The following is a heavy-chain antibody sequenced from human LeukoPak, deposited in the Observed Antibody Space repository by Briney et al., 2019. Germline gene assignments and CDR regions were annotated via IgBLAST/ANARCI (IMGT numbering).Heavy chain of an antibody. CDR1: GYTFTINY. V-gene: IGHV1-46*01. J-gene: IGHJ4*02. CDR2: IYPRDGST. Sequence: ASVNVSCKASGYTFTINYIHWVRQAPGQGLEGVGVIYPRDGSTSYAQKFQSRVTVTRDTSTSTVHMELSGLRSEDTAVYYCARDQEGFDYWGQGTLVTVSS. CDR3: ARDQEGFDY.